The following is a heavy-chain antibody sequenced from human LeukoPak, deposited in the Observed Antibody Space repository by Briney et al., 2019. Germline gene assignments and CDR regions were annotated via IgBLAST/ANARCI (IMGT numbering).Heavy chain of an antibody. J-gene: IGHJ3*02. Sequence: GGSLRLSCAASGFTFSSYAMSWVRQAPGKGLEWVSAIIGSGSSTYYADSVKGRFTISRDNSKNTLFLQMNSLRAEDTAVYYCARTYYDILTGYPDAFDIWGQGTMVTVSS. CDR3: ARTYYDILTGYPDAFDI. D-gene: IGHD3-9*01. CDR1: GFTFSSYA. V-gene: IGHV3-23*01. CDR2: IIGSGSST.